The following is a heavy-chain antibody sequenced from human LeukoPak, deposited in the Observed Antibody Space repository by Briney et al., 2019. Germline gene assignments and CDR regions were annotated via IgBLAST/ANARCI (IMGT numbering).Heavy chain of an antibody. CDR2: IWYDGSNK. V-gene: IGHV3-33*01. J-gene: IGHJ4*02. CDR1: GFTFSNYG. D-gene: IGHD4-17*01. Sequence: GGTLRLSCAASGFTFSNYGMHWVRQAPGKGLEWVAAIWYDGSNKYYGDSVKGRFPISRDNSKNMLYLQMNSLRAEDTAAYYCARAGYGDHHFDFWGQGTLVTVSS. CDR3: ARAGYGDHHFDF.